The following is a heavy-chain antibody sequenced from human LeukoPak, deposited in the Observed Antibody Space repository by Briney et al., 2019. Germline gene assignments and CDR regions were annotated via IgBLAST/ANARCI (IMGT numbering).Heavy chain of an antibody. J-gene: IGHJ4*02. Sequence: GGSLRLSCAASGFTFSSYAMHWVRQAPGKGLEWVAVISYDGSNKYYADSVKGQFTISRDNSKNTLYLQMNSLRAEDTAAYYCASGLFGVVVAATFDMYWGQGTLVTVSS. CDR1: GFTFSSYA. D-gene: IGHD2-15*01. CDR2: ISYDGSNK. CDR3: ASGLFGVVVAATFDMY. V-gene: IGHV3-30-3*01.